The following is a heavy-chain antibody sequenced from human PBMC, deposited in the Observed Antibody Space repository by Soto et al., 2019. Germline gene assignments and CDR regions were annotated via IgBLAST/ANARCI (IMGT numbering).Heavy chain of an antibody. CDR2: INHSGST. V-gene: IGHV4-34*01. D-gene: IGHD3-10*01. J-gene: IGHJ4*02. Sequence: QVQLQQWGAGLLKPSETLSLTCTVYGVSFSVYYWSWIRQPPGKGLEWIGEINHSGSTNYNPSLKSRATISLDTSKNQFSLKLSSVTAADTAVYYCARGLPWGYGSGTYYLDYWGQGTLLTVSS. CDR3: ARGLPWGYGSGTYYLDY. CDR1: GVSFSVYY.